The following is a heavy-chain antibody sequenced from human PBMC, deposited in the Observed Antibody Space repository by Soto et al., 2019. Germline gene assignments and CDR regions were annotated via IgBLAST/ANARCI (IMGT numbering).Heavy chain of an antibody. Sequence: HPGGSLRLSCAASGFTFSSYGMHWVRQAPGKGLEWVAVISYDGSNKYYADSVKGRFTISRDNSKNTLYLQMNSLRAEDTAVYYCAKDLVGYSYGSHWFDPWGQGTLVTVSS. CDR1: GFTFSSYG. D-gene: IGHD5-18*01. CDR3: AKDLVGYSYGSHWFDP. J-gene: IGHJ5*02. V-gene: IGHV3-30*18. CDR2: ISYDGSNK.